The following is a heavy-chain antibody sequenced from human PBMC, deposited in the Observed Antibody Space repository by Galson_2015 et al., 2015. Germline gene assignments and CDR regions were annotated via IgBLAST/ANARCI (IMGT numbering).Heavy chain of an antibody. D-gene: IGHD2-2*01. CDR1: GFTFSSSG. Sequence: SLRLSCAASGFTFSSSGMHWVRQAPGKGLEWVAVIWYDGSNKYYADSVKGRFTISRDNSKNTLYLQMNSLRAEDTAVYYCARDPPVVPTTPRSDWYFDLWGRGTLVTVSS. V-gene: IGHV3-33*01. CDR3: ARDPPVVPTTPRSDWYFDL. CDR2: IWYDGSNK. J-gene: IGHJ2*01.